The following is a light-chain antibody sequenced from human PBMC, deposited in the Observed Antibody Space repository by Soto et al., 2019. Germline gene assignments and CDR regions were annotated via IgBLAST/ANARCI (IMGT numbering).Light chain of an antibody. CDR1: QSVSSYY. CDR2: AAS. V-gene: IGKV3D-20*02. Sequence: EIVLTQSPGTLSLSPGERATLSCRASQSVSSYYLAWYQQKPGQAPRLLIYAASSRATGIPDRFSGGGSGTDFTLTISRLEPEDFGVFYCQQRFDWPANTFGQGTRLEIK. J-gene: IGKJ5*01. CDR3: QQRFDWPANT.